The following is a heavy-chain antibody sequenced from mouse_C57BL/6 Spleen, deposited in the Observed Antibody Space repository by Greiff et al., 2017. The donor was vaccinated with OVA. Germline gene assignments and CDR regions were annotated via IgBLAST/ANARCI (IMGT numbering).Heavy chain of an antibody. J-gene: IGHJ2*01. CDR1: GYAFSSYW. V-gene: IGHV1-80*01. CDR2: IYPGDGDT. D-gene: IGHD3-2*02. Sequence: QVQLKESGAELVKPGASVKISCKASGYAFSSYWMNWVKQRPGKGLEWIGQIYPGDGDTNYNGKFKGKATLTADKSSSTAYMQLSSLTSEDSAVYFCARSEGQLRLLDYWGQGTTLTVSS. CDR3: ARSEGQLRLLDY.